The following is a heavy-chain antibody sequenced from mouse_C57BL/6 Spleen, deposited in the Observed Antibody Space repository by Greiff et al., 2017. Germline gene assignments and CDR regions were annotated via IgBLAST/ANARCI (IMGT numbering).Heavy chain of an antibody. Sequence: QVQLQQPGAELVMPGASVKLSCKASGYTFTSYWMHWVKQRPGQGLEWIGEIDPSDSYTNYNQKFKGKSTLTVDKSSSTAYMQLSSLTSEDSAVYYCARRGYGSLGYFDYWGQGTTLTVSS. V-gene: IGHV1-69*01. CDR1: GYTFTSYW. CDR2: IDPSDSYT. CDR3: ARRGYGSLGYFDY. J-gene: IGHJ2*01. D-gene: IGHD1-1*01.